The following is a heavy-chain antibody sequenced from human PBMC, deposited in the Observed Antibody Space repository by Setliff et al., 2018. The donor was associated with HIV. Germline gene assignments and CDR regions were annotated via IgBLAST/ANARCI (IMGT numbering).Heavy chain of an antibody. J-gene: IGHJ4*02. D-gene: IGHD3-10*01. CDR3: ARERVVRGVVDPGTSQIFDN. CDR2: VCTSGDT. V-gene: IGHV4-4*07. CDR1: VGSLKSYS. Sequence: LSLPCTVSVGSLKSYSWSWIRQPAGKGLEWIGRVCTSGDTNYNPSLQSRVAMSVDTSKNQFSLNLNSVTAADTALYYCARERVVRGVVDPGTSQIFDNWGQGILVTVSS.